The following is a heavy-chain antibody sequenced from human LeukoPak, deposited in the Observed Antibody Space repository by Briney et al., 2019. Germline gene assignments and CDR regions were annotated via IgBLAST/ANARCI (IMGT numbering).Heavy chain of an antibody. CDR2: TYYRSKWYY. V-gene: IGHV6-1*01. D-gene: IGHD3-22*01. Sequence: SQTLSLTYVISGDSVSGSNGAWNWIRQSPSRGLEWLGRTYYRSKWYYAYAVSVKSRITINQDTSKNQFSLQLNSVTPEDTAVYYCAREPYYYDHTGFHPRYLDSWGQGALVSVSS. J-gene: IGHJ4*02. CDR3: AREPYYYDHTGFHPRYLDS. CDR1: GDSVSGSNGA.